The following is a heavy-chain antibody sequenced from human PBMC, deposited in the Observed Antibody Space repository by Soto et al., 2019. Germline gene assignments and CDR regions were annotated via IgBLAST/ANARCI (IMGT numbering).Heavy chain of an antibody. CDR1: GFTFSDYD. Sequence: QVQLVESGGGVVQPGRSLTLSCAASGFTFSDYDMHWVRQVPGERPEWVGVISHDGKAVYYADFVKGRLTITRDNSRNTLYLQVNSLRNADTAVYYCAREPTKFASGWYFDDWGQGTLVTVSS. CDR2: ISHDGKAV. V-gene: IGHV3-30*03. CDR3: AREPTKFASGWYFDD. D-gene: IGHD6-19*01. J-gene: IGHJ4*02.